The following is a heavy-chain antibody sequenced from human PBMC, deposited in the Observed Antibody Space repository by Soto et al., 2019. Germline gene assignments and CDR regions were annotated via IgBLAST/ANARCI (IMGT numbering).Heavy chain of an antibody. CDR1: GGTLSDHG. D-gene: IGHD3-10*01. CDR2: TIPVFNTA. CDR3: ARGVYGSGNYYTGPSAFDI. Sequence: QVQLEQSGAEVKKPGSSVKVSCKASGGTLSDHGVAWLRQAPGQGLEWMGGTIPVFNTAKYAQKFQGRVTVTADKFTNIAYMELSRLCSEDTAFYFCARGVYGSGNYYTGPSAFDIWGQGTMVIVSS. V-gene: IGHV1-69*06. J-gene: IGHJ3*02.